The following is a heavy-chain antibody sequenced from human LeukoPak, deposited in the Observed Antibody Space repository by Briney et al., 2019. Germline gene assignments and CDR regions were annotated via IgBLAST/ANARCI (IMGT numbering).Heavy chain of an antibody. CDR1: GFTFSGYG. Sequence: GGSLRLSCAASGFTFSGYGLHWVRQAPGKGLEWVAVIWYDGSNKYYADSVKGRFTISRDNSNNTVYLQMNSLRAEDTAVYYCARDYDVVRGVIADYRGQGTLVTVSS. CDR2: IWYDGSNK. J-gene: IGHJ4*02. V-gene: IGHV3-33*01. D-gene: IGHD3-10*01. CDR3: ARDYDVVRGVIADY.